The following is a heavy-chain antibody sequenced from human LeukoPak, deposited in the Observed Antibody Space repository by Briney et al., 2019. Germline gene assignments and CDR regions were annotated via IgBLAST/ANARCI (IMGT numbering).Heavy chain of an antibody. D-gene: IGHD3-22*01. CDR2: INPSGGST. Sequence: ASVKVSCKASGYTFASYYMHWVRQAPGQGLEWMGIINPSGGSTSYAQKFQGRVTMTRDMSTSTVYMELSSLRSEDTAVYYCARDSEATYDSNGYFGDNDAFDIWGQGTMVTVSS. V-gene: IGHV1-46*01. CDR1: GYTFASYY. CDR3: ARDSEATYDSNGYFGDNDAFDI. J-gene: IGHJ3*02.